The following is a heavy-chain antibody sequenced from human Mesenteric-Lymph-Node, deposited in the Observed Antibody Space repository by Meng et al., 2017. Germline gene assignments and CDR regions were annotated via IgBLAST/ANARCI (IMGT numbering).Heavy chain of an antibody. CDR1: GFTFSSYE. V-gene: IGHV3-48*03. J-gene: IGHJ4*02. CDR2: ISSSGSTI. Sequence: GESLKISCAASGFTFSSYEMNWVCQAPGKGLEWVSYISSSGSTIYYADSVKGRFTISRDNAKNSLYLQMNSLRAEDTAVYYCASPGGYCSGGSCSGFDYWGQGTLVTVSS. CDR3: ASPGGYCSGGSCSGFDY. D-gene: IGHD2-15*01.